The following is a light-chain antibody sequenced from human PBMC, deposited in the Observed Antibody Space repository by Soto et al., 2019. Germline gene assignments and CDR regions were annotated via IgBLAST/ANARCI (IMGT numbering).Light chain of an antibody. Sequence: DIQMTQSPSTLSASXGXXXXIXXXASQXIXTWLAWYQQKPGKAPKLLIYKASSLESGVPSRFSGSGSGTEFTLTISSLQPDDFATYYCQQYNSYWTFGQGTKVEIK. CDR2: KAS. CDR1: QXIXTW. J-gene: IGKJ1*01. CDR3: QQYNSYWT. V-gene: IGKV1-5*03.